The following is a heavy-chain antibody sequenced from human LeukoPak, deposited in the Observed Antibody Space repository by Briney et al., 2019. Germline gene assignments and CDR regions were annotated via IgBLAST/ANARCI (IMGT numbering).Heavy chain of an antibody. CDR2: IYYSGRT. D-gene: IGHD2-2*01. Sequence: PSETLSLTCTVSGVSISSYYWSWIRQPPGKGLECIRYIYYSGRTNYNPSLKSRVTISVDTPKNQFSLKLSSVTAADTAVYYCASLKYPRGWFDPWGQGTLVTVSS. V-gene: IGHV4-59*01. J-gene: IGHJ5*02. CDR1: GVSISSYY. CDR3: ASLKYPRGWFDP.